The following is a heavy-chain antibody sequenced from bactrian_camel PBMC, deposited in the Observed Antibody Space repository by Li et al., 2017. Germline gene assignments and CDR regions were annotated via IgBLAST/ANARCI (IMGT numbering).Heavy chain of an antibody. Sequence: HVQLVESGGDLVQPGGSLRLSCAASGSSYATLCMAWVRQAPGKGLEWVASVDKDGKMTYYHDSVKGRFTISRDNSINTMYLELSGLKPEDTARYYRVTKDRRVVNGQNLGDCWGQGTQVTVS. J-gene: IGHJ4*01. V-gene: IGHV3S6*01. CDR2: VDKDGKMT. CDR1: GSSYATLC. CDR3: VTKDRRVVNGQNLGDC. D-gene: IGHD2*01.